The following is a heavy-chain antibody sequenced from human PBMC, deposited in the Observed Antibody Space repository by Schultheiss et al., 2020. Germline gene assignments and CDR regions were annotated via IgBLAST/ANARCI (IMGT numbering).Heavy chain of an antibody. J-gene: IGHJ6*03. CDR1: GGSISSGGYY. Sequence: SETLSLTCTVSGGSISSGGYYWGWIRQPPGKGLEWIGSIYTSGSTNYNPSLKSRVTISVDRSKNQFSLKLSSVTAADTGVYFCARDRRITLFGVADYNDYYYMDVWGDGTTVTVSS. D-gene: IGHD3-3*01. V-gene: IGHV4-39*07. CDR2: IYTSGST. CDR3: ARDRRITLFGVADYNDYYYMDV.